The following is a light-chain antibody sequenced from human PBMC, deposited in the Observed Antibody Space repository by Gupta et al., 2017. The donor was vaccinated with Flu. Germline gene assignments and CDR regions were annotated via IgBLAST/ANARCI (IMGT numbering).Light chain of an antibody. Sequence: DGSTRNSTAIATIIYSCNNNDHLTWYPQKPGQPARLLIYWASNRVPGVPDRFSGSGSGTDFTLTISRLHTEDVAIYFCQQYETDPCTLGQGTKVEIK. J-gene: IGKJ2*02. CDR2: WAS. CDR3: QQYETDPCT. V-gene: IGKV4-1*01. CDR1: ATIIYSCNNNDH.